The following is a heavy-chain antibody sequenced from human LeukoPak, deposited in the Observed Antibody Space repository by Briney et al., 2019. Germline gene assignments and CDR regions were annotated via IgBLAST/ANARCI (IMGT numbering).Heavy chain of an antibody. CDR2: ISYSGST. Sequence: PSETLSLTCIVSGGSISSYSWSWIRQPPGKGLEWIGYISYSGSTNYNPSLKSRVTISLDTSKNQFSLKLSSVTAADTAVYYCAKEGLSSSFDYWGQGTLVTVSS. D-gene: IGHD6-13*01. V-gene: IGHV4-59*01. J-gene: IGHJ4*02. CDR3: AKEGLSSSFDY. CDR1: GGSISSYS.